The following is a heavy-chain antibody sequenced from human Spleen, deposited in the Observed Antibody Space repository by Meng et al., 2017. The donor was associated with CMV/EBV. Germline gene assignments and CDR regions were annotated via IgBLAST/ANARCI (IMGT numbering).Heavy chain of an antibody. Sequence: ASGGTFSSYAISWVRQAPGQGLEWMGGIIPIFGTANYAQKFQGRVTITTDESTSTAYMELSSLRSEDTAVYYCARDLRAAAGALGYWGQGTLVTVSS. CDR1: GGTFSSYA. CDR2: IIPIFGTA. V-gene: IGHV1-69*05. D-gene: IGHD6-13*01. J-gene: IGHJ4*02. CDR3: ARDLRAAAGALGY.